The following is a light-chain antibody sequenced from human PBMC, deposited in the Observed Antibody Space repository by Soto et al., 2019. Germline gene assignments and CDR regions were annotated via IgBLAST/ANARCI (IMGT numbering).Light chain of an antibody. CDR1: QGVSSN. CDR3: QQYNNWPPHT. V-gene: IGKV3D-15*03. CDR2: GAS. Sequence: EIVLTQSPATLSVSPGERATLSCRASQGVSSNLAWYQQKPGQAPRLLIYGASSRATGIPARFSASGSGTEFTLTISILQSEVFAVHFCQQYNNWPPHTVVLGTNVDIK. J-gene: IGKJ3*01.